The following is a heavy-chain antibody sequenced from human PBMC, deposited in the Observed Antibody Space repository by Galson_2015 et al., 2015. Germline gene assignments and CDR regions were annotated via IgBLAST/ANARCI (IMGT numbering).Heavy chain of an antibody. CDR2: VYPGDSNT. CDR1: GYGFATYW. D-gene: IGHD2-2*01. CDR3: ARDSTGDAFDV. J-gene: IGHJ3*01. V-gene: IGHV5-51*01. Sequence: QSGAEVKKPGESLKISCKGSGYGFATYWIGWVRQMPGKGLEWMGIVYPGDSNTRYSPSFQGQVTISADKSITTAYLQWSSLKASDTAMYYCARDSTGDAFDVWGQGTMVTVSS.